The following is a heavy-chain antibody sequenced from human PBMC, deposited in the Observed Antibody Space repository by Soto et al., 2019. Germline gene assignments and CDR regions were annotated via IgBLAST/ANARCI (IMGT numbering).Heavy chain of an antibody. CDR2: ISGSGGST. CDR1: GFTFSSYA. Sequence: EVQLLESGGGLVQPGGSLRLSCAASGFTFSSYAMSWVRQAPGKGLEWVSAISGSGGSTYYADSVKGRFTISRDNSKSTLSLQMNSLRGEDTVVYFCARGFATTGYLVDYWGQGTLVTVSS. CDR3: ARGFATTGYLVDY. D-gene: IGHD3-9*01. J-gene: IGHJ4*02. V-gene: IGHV3-23*01.